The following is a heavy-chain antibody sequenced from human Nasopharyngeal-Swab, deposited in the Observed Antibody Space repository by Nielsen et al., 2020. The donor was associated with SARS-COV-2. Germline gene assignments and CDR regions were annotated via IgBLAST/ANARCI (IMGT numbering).Heavy chain of an antibody. Sequence: KVSCKGSGYSFTNYWIAWVRQMPGKGLEWMGIIYPGDFDTRYSPSFQGQVTISADKSISTAYLQWSSLKASDTAMYYCARRHEYGEALDYWGQGTLVTVSS. CDR1: GYSFTNYW. D-gene: IGHD4-17*01. CDR2: IYPGDFDT. V-gene: IGHV5-51*01. J-gene: IGHJ4*02. CDR3: ARRHEYGEALDY.